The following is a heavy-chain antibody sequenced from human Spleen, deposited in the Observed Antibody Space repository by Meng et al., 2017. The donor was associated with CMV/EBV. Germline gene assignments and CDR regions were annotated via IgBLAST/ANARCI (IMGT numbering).Heavy chain of an antibody. J-gene: IGHJ4*02. CDR1: GGYISRSNL. D-gene: IGHD2-21*02. CDR2: IYHSGST. V-gene: IGHV4-4*02. CDR3: ARIERRRILKYCGSDCSTTDY. Sequence: VQLQESGPGLVKSSVPLSLTSAVPGGYISRSNLWTWVRQVPGKGLEWIGEIYHSGSTNYNPSLKSRVTISVDKFKNQFSLKLGSVTAADTAVYYCARIERRRILKYCGSDCSTTDYWGQGTLVTVSS.